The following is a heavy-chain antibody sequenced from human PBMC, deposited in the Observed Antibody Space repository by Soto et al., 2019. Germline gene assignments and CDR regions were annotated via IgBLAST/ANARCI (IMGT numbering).Heavy chain of an antibody. CDR3: ARGSGRKGSDY. J-gene: IGHJ4*02. CDR2: INHSGST. Sequence: SETLSLTCAVYGGSFSGYYWSWIRQPPGKGLEWIGEINHSGSTNYNPSLKSRVTISVDTSKNQFSLKLSSVTAADTAVYYCARGSGRKGSDYWGQGTLVTVSS. V-gene: IGHV4-34*01. CDR1: GGSFSGYY. D-gene: IGHD6-19*01.